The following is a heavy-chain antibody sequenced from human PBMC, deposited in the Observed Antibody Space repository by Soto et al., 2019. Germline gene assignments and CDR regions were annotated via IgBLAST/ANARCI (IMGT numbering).Heavy chain of an antibody. D-gene: IGHD2-2*01. Sequence: PSETLSLTCTVSGGSISSYYWSWIRQPPGKGLEWIGYIYYSGSTNYNPSLKSRVTISVDTSKNQFSLKLSSVTAADTAVYYCARDELVVVPAASQHYYYGMDVWGQGTTDTVSS. CDR2: IYYSGST. CDR3: ARDELVVVPAASQHYYYGMDV. V-gene: IGHV4-59*01. CDR1: GGSISSYY. J-gene: IGHJ6*02.